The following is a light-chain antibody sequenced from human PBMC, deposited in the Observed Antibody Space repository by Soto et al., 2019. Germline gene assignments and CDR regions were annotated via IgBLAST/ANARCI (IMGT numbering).Light chain of an antibody. CDR3: QHYNSYSEA. CDR1: QSISSW. V-gene: IGKV1-5*03. Sequence: DIQMTQSPSILSASVGDRVTITCRVSQSISSWLARYQQKPGKAPNLLIYKASHLENGVPSRFSGSGSGTEFTLTISSLQPDDFATYYCQHYNSYSEAFGQGTRLEN. CDR2: KAS. J-gene: IGKJ5*01.